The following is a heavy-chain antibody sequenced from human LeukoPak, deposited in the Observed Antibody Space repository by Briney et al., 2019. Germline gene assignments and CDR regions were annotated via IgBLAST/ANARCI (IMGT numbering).Heavy chain of an antibody. CDR2: ISSSGSTI. V-gene: IGHV3-48*04. J-gene: IGHJ4*02. D-gene: IGHD3-22*01. CDR1: GFTFSTYG. CDR3: ARVGKQMYYYASSGYYSPDYYFGY. Sequence: GGSLRLSCTASGFTFSTYGMHWVRQAPGKGLEWVSYISSSGSTIYYADSVKGRFTISRDNAKNSLYLQMNSLRAEDTAVYYCARVGKQMYYYASSGYYSPDYYFGYWGQGTLVTVSS.